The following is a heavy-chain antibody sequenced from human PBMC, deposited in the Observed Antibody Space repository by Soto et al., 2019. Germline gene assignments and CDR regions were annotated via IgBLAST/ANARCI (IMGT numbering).Heavy chain of an antibody. CDR2: IDYSGST. Sequence: SETLSLTCTVSGGSISSGDYYWGWIRQPPGKGLEWIGSIDYSGSTYYNPSLKSRVTISVDASKNQFSLKVSSGTAADTAVYYCARRRTSYGMDVWGQGTKVTVSS. CDR3: ARRRTSYGMDV. V-gene: IGHV4-39*01. CDR1: GGSISSGDYY. J-gene: IGHJ6*02.